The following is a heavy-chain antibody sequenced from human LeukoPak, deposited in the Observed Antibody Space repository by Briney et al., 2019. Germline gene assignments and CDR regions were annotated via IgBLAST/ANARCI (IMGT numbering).Heavy chain of an antibody. D-gene: IGHD2-21*02. V-gene: IGHV1-46*01. Sequence: GASVKVACKASGYTFPRYYMHWVRHAPGQGLEWMGIINPSGGSTSYAQKFQGRVTMTRATSTSPVYMELSSLRPEDTAVYYCARNDCGGDSSIFDYWGQGTLVTVSS. CDR3: ARNDCGGDSSIFDY. J-gene: IGHJ4*02. CDR2: INPSGGST. CDR1: GYTFPRYY.